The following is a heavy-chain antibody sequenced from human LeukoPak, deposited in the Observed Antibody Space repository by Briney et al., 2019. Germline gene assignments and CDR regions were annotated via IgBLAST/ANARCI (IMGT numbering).Heavy chain of an antibody. J-gene: IGHJ4*02. Sequence: VGCLRLSCAASVVTFHLYAIHSVRPTPGKGGGCGSINHGDGRSTYYAASVKGRFTISRDNSKNSLYLQMNSLRTEDTALYYCAKRSYDSSGPKDWGQGTLVTVSS. D-gene: IGHD3-22*01. CDR3: AKRSYDSSGPKD. CDR1: VVTFHLYA. V-gene: IGHV3-43*02. CDR2: NHGDGRST.